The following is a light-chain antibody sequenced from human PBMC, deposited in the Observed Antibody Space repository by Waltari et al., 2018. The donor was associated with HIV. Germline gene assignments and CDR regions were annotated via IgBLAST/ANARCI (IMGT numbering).Light chain of an antibody. J-gene: IGLJ3*02. CDR3: SSYTTSSTLGM. V-gene: IGLV2-14*01. CDR1: SRDVGGFNY. Sequence: QSALTQPASVSGSPGQSITISCTGTSRDVGGFNYVSCYQHHPGKAPKLMIYGVSNRPSGVSNRFSGSKSGNTASLTISGLQAEDEADYYCSSYTTSSTLGMFGGGTKLTVL. CDR2: GVS.